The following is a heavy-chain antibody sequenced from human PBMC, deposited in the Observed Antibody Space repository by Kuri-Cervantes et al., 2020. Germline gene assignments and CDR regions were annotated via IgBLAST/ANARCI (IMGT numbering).Heavy chain of an antibody. CDR2: IHYSGST. V-gene: IGHV4-30-4*01. CDR3: ARGIYSSSWREVTIYGMDV. Sequence: SETLSLTCTVSGGSINSGDFYWSWIRQPPGKGLEWIGYIHYSGSTYYNPSLKSRVTISVDTSKNQFSLKLSSVTAADTAVYYCARGIYSSSWREVTIYGMDVWGQGTTVTVSS. J-gene: IGHJ6*02. D-gene: IGHD6-13*01. CDR1: GGSINSGDFY.